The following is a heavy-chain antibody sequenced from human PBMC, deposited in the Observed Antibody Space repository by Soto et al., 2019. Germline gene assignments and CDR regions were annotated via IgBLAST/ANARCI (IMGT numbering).Heavy chain of an antibody. CDR2: IRCDGGNR. D-gene: IGHD2-2*01. V-gene: IGHV3-33*06. CDR1: GSIFRGYV. J-gene: IGHJ4*02. CDR3: AKVGRYCSSTSCYGGYYFDY. Sequence: GGSLRLSWAASGSIFRGYVLHRVRQAPGKGLEWVAVIRCDGGNRNYADSVKGRFTISRDNSKNTLYLQMNSLRAEDTAVYYCAKVGRYCSSTSCYGGYYFDYWGQVTLVTVSS.